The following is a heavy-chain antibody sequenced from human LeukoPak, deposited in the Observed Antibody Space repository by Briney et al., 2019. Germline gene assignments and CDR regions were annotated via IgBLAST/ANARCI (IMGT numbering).Heavy chain of an antibody. CDR2: ISGSGGST. J-gene: IGHJ4*02. CDR3: AKDDYDFWSGYLS. D-gene: IGHD3-3*01. V-gene: IGHV3-23*01. Sequence: GGSLRLSCAASGFTFSSYAMSWVRQAPGKGLEWVSAISGSGGSTYYAVPVKGRFTISRDSSKNTLYLQMNSLSAEDTAVYYCAKDDYDFWSGYLSWGQGTLVTVSS. CDR1: GFTFSSYA.